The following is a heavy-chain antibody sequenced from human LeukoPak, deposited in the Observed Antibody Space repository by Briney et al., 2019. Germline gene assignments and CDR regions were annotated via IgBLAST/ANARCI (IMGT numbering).Heavy chain of an antibody. D-gene: IGHD6-6*01. V-gene: IGHV3-7*01. J-gene: IGHJ6*03. CDR2: IKQDGSEK. CDR3: ASRYSSSSETYYYYYMDV. CDR1: GFTFSSYW. Sequence: PGGSLRLSCAASGFTFSSYWMSWVRQAPGKGLEWVANIKQDGSEKYYVDSVKGRFTISRDNAKNSLYLQMNSLRAEDTAVYYCASRYSSSSETYYYYYMDVWGKGTTVTVSS.